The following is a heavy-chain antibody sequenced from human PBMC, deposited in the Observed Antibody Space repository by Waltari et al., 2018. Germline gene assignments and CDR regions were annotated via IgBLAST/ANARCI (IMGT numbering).Heavy chain of an antibody. Sequence: QLQLQESGPGLVKPSETLSLTYTVSGGSISSSSYYWGWIRQPPGKGLEWIGSIYYSGSTYYNPSLKSRVTISVDTSKNQFSLKLSSVTAADTAVYYCARRFWSGSYYSFDYWGQGTLVTVSS. D-gene: IGHD1-26*01. CDR2: IYYSGST. CDR3: ARRFWSGSYYSFDY. CDR1: GGSISSSSYY. V-gene: IGHV4-39*01. J-gene: IGHJ4*02.